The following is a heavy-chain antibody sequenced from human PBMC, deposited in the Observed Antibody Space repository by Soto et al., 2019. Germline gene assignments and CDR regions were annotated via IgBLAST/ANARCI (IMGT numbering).Heavy chain of an antibody. CDR3: ARGNIMTYYGMDV. J-gene: IGHJ6*02. CDR1: GFTFSDYY. V-gene: IGHV3-11*05. D-gene: IGHD3-16*01. Sequence: PGGSLRLSCAASGFTFSDYYMSWIRQAPGKGLEWVSYISTSSSYTNYADSVKGRFTISRDNAKNSLYLQMNSLRAEDTAVYYCARGNIMTYYGMDVWGQGTTVTVSS. CDR2: ISTSSSYT.